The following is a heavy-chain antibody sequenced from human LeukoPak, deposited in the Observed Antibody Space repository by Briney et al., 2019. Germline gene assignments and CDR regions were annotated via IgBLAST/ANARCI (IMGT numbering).Heavy chain of an antibody. Sequence: PGGSLRLSCAASGFTFSSYGMHWVRQAPGMGLEWVAVIWYDGSNKYYADSVKGRSTISRDNSKNTLYLQMNSLRAEDTAVYYCARGDKYSSGYYFDYWGQGTLVTVSS. CDR3: ARGDKYSSGYYFDY. CDR1: GFTFSSYG. CDR2: IWYDGSNK. D-gene: IGHD6-19*01. J-gene: IGHJ4*02. V-gene: IGHV3-33*01.